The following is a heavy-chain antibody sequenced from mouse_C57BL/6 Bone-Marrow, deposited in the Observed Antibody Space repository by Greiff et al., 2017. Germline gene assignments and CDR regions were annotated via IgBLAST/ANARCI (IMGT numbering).Heavy chain of an antibody. CDR1: GYTFTSYW. D-gene: IGHD2-3*01. CDR3: ARFDGYYCWFAY. CDR2: IYPGSGST. V-gene: IGHV1-55*01. Sequence: QVQLKESGAELVKPGASVKMSCKASGYTFTSYWITWVKQRPGQGLEWIGDIYPGSGSTNYNEKFKSKATLTVDTSSSTAYMQLSSLTSEDSAVYYCARFDGYYCWFAYWGQGTLVTVSA. J-gene: IGHJ3*01.